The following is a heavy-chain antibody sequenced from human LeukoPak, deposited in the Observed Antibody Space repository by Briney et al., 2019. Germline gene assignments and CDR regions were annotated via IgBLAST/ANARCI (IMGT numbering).Heavy chain of an antibody. CDR3: AKASWVSTADAVL. CDR1: GFTFSSYA. Sequence: GGSLTLSCVASGFTFSSYAMSWVRETPARGLEWVSSLRGNGDAFYADSVKGRFTLSRDESRNTVYLQLNKLRVEDAAIYYCAKASWVSTADAVLWGQGTVVTVSS. V-gene: IGHV3-23*01. CDR2: LRGNGDA. J-gene: IGHJ4*02. D-gene: IGHD3-16*01.